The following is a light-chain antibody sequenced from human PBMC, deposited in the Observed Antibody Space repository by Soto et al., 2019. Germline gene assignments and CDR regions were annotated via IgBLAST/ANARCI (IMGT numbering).Light chain of an antibody. V-gene: IGLV2-14*01. J-gene: IGLJ1*01. CDR3: SSYTSSSTYV. CDR1: SSDVGGYNY. Sequence: QSALTQPASVSGSPGQSITISCTGTSSDVGGYNYVSWYQQYPGKVPKLMIYDVSYRPSGVSNRFSGSKSGNTASLTISGLQAEDEADYYCSSYTSSSTYVFGTGTKATVL. CDR2: DVS.